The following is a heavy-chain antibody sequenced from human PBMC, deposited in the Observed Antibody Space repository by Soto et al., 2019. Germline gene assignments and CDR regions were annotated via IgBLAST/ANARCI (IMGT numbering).Heavy chain of an antibody. Sequence: PGGSLRLSCVASGFPFSSYAMSWVRQSPGKGLEWVSGIGGSGGRTYYADSVKGRFTISRDNSNNTLSLQMHILRVEDTAVYFCAKGGYYSLFDIWGQGTMVTVSS. CDR3: AKGGYYSLFDI. V-gene: IGHV3-23*01. CDR2: IGGSGGRT. D-gene: IGHD3-16*01. CDR1: GFPFSSYA. J-gene: IGHJ3*02.